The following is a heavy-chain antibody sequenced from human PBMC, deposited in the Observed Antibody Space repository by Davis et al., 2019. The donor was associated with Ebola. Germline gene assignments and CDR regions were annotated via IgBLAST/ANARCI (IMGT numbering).Heavy chain of an antibody. CDR1: GFTFSSNS. Sequence: GESLKISCAASGFTFSSNSMNWVRQAPGKGLEWVAVISFDGSSDYYADSVKGRFTISRDNSKNTLYLQMNSLRPEDTAVYYCARVELRGDSGSAFDIWGQGTMVTVSS. J-gene: IGHJ3*02. CDR2: ISFDGSSD. D-gene: IGHD1-7*01. V-gene: IGHV3-30*03. CDR3: ARVELRGDSGSAFDI.